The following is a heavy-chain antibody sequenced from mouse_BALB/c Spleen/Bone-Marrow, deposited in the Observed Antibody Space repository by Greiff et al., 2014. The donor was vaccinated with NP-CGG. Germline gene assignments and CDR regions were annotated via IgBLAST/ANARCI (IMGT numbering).Heavy chain of an antibody. V-gene: IGHV1S34*01. CDR2: ISCYNGAT. CDR3: TRSDDAYPVDY. J-gene: IGHJ4*01. D-gene: IGHD2-3*01. CDR1: GYSFTGYY. Sequence: LVKTGASVKISCKASGYSFTGYYMHWVKQSHGKSLEWIGYISCYNGATSYNQKFKGKATFTVDTSSSTAYMQFNSLTSEDSAVYYCTRSDDAYPVDYWGQGTSVTVSS.